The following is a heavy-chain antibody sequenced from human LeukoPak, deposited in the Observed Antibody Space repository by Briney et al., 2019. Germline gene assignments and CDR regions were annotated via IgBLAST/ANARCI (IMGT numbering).Heavy chain of an antibody. J-gene: IGHJ4*02. D-gene: IGHD2-21*02. CDR3: ARDATRGGDNDY. Sequence: GGSLRLSCTASGFIFSGSWMAWIRQAPGKGLEWVAIIKKDGSEKYYVDSMKGRFTISRDNAKNSLYLQMNSLRADDTAVYYCARDATRGGDNDYWGQGTRVIVSS. V-gene: IGHV3-7*01. CDR2: IKKDGSEK. CDR1: GFIFSGSW.